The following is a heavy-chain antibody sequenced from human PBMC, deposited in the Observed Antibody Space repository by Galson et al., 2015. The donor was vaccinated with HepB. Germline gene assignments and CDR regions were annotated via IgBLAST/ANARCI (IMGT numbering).Heavy chain of an antibody. J-gene: IGHJ3*02. V-gene: IGHV1-3*01. Sequence: SVKVSCKASGYSFISYAIHWVRQAPGQRLEWMGWINAGNGDTKYSQKFQGRVTITRDTSASTAYLELNSLRPGDTAIYFCVRVQWPQAGGSFDIWGQGTVVTVSS. CDR3: VRVQWPQAGGSFDI. D-gene: IGHD6-19*01. CDR1: GYSFISYA. CDR2: INAGNGDT.